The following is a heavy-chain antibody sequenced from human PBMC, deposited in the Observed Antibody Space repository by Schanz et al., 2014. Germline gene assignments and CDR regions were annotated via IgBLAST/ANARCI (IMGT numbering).Heavy chain of an antibody. Sequence: QVQLQQWGAGLLKPSETLSLTCAVDGGSFSGYYWSWIRQSPDKGLEWIGEINHSANTTYNLSLKSRVTISVDSSKNQSSLMLNSVTAADTAVYYCARRHHFRSGPYYYYYMDVWGKGTTVTVSS. J-gene: IGHJ6*03. D-gene: IGHD3-3*02. V-gene: IGHV4-34*01. CDR3: ARRHHFRSGPYYYYYMDV. CDR2: INHSANT. CDR1: GGSFSGYY.